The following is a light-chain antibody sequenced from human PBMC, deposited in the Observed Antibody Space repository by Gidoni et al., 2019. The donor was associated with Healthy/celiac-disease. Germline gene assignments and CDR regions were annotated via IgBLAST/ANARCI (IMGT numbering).Light chain of an antibody. CDR1: QSVLYSSNNKNY. Sequence: DIVMTQSPDSLVVSLGERATINCKSSQSVLYSSNNKNYLAWYQQKPGQPPKLLLYWASTRDSGVPDRFSGSGSGTDFTLTISSLQAEDVAVYYCQQYYSTPTFGQXTKLEIK. CDR2: WAS. CDR3: QQYYSTPT. V-gene: IGKV4-1*01. J-gene: IGKJ2*01.